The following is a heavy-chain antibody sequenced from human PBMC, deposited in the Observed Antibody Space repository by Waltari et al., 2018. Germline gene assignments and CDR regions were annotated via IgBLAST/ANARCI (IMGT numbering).Heavy chain of an antibody. CDR2: ISYDERDK. J-gene: IGHJ6*02. Sequence: QVQLVESGGGVVQPGRSLRLSCAASGFTFNTYSMHWVRQAPGKGLEWVAVISYDERDKYYADSVKGRFTISRDNSKNTLYLQMNSLRAEDTAVYYCARDGANILRFLEYLFNMDVWGQGTTVTVSS. CDR1: GFTFNTYS. D-gene: IGHD3-3*01. CDR3: ARDGANILRFLEYLFNMDV. V-gene: IGHV3-30*04.